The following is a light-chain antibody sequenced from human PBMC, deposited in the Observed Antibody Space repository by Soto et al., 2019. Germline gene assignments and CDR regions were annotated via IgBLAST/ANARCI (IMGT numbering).Light chain of an antibody. Sequence: QSVLTQPPSVSGAPGQRVTISCTGSSSNIGAGYDVHWYQQLPGTAPKLLIYGNSNRPSGVPDRFSGSKSGTSASLAITGLQTEDEADYYCQSYDSSLSASYVFRTGTKVTVL. J-gene: IGLJ1*01. CDR3: QSYDSSLSASYV. V-gene: IGLV1-40*01. CDR1: SSNIGAGYD. CDR2: GNS.